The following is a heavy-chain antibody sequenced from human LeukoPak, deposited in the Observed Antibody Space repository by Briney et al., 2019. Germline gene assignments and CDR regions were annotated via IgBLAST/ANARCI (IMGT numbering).Heavy chain of an antibody. D-gene: IGHD3-22*01. J-gene: IGHJ4*02. V-gene: IGHV1-69*04. CDR3: ARGSSGNTTVFDY. CDR1: GGTFSSYA. Sequence: SVKVSCKASGGTFSSYAISWVRQAPGQGLEWMGRIIPIFGIANYAQKFQGRVTITADKSTSTAYMELSSPRSEDTAVYYCARGSSGNTTVFDYWGQGTLVTVSS. CDR2: IIPIFGIA.